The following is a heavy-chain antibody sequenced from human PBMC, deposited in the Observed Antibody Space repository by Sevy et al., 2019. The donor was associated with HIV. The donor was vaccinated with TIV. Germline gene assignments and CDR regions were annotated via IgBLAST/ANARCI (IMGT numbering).Heavy chain of an antibody. J-gene: IGHJ4*02. Sequence: GESLKISCMGSGYNFSGHWIGWMRQMPGKGLEWMGIIHPGDSRTRYSPSFQGQVSVSADRSSNTAYLQWSSLKASDTATYYCTRGPTTVFTPDYFDYWGQGTLVTVSS. CDR2: IHPGDSRT. D-gene: IGHD4-17*01. CDR1: GYNFSGHW. V-gene: IGHV5-51*01. CDR3: TRGPTTVFTPDYFDY.